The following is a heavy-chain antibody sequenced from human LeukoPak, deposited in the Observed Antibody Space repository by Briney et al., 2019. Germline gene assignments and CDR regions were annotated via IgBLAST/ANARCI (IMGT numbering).Heavy chain of an antibody. Sequence: SETLSLTCTVSGGSISSYYWSWIRQPPGKGLEWIGSIYHSGSTYYNPSLRSRVAISDDTSNNQFFLRLTSVTTTDTAIYYCARTGRRGYFDFWGRGTLVTVSS. CDR1: GGSISSYY. J-gene: IGHJ2*01. V-gene: IGHV4-59*01. CDR2: IYHSGST. D-gene: IGHD1-14*01. CDR3: ARTGRRGYFDF.